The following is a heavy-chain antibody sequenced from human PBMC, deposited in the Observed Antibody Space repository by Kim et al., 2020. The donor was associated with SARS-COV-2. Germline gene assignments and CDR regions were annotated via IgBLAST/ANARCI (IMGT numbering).Heavy chain of an antibody. CDR3: ARANYDILTGYYIEY. D-gene: IGHD3-9*01. V-gene: IGHV4-31*02. CDR2: IYYRGST. Sequence: GKGLEWIGYIYYRGSTYYNPSLKSRVTISVDTSKNQFSLKLSSVTAADTAVYYCARANYDILTGYYIEYWGQGTLVTVSS. J-gene: IGHJ4*02.